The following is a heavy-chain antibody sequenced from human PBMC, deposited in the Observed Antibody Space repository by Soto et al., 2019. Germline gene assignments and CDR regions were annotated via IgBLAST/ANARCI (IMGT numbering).Heavy chain of an antibody. CDR1: GYTLTELS. V-gene: IGHV1-24*01. J-gene: IGHJ5*02. D-gene: IGHD5-18*01. CDR2: FDPEDGET. CDR3: ATVLFVADRGYSYGYELDP. Sequence: ASVKVSCKVSGYTLTELSMHWVRQAPGKGLEWMGGFDPEDGETIYAQKFQGRVTMTEDTSTDTAYMELSSLRSEDTAVYYCATVLFVADRGYSYGYELDPWGQGTLVTVSS.